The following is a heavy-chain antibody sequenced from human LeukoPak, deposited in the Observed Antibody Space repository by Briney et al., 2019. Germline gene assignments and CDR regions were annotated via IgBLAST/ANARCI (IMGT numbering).Heavy chain of an antibody. Sequence: GGSLRLSCAASGFTFSGYSINWVRQAPGKGLEWVSSISSSSTYIYHGDSMKGRFTISRDNAKNSLYLQMHSLRAEDTAVYYCARDRDYGGSFDIWGQGTMVTVSS. CDR1: GFTFSGYS. D-gene: IGHD4-23*01. CDR3: ARDRDYGGSFDI. J-gene: IGHJ3*02. V-gene: IGHV3-21*04. CDR2: ISSSSTYI.